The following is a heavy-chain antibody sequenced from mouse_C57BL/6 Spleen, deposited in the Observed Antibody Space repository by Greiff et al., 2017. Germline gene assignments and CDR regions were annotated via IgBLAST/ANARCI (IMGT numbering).Heavy chain of an antibody. V-gene: IGHV14-4*01. CDR1: GFNIKADY. D-gene: IGHD1-1*01. Sequence: EVKLQESGAELVRPGASVKLSCTASGFNIKADYMHWVKQRPEQGLEWIGWIDPANGDTEYASKFPGKATITADTSSNTAYLQLSSLTSEDTAVYYCTTYGSSSYAMDYWGQGTSVTVSS. CDR3: TTYGSSSYAMDY. CDR2: IDPANGDT. J-gene: IGHJ4*01.